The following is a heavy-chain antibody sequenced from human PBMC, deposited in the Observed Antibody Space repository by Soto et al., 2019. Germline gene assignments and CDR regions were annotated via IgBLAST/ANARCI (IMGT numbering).Heavy chain of an antibody. V-gene: IGHV4-4*02. CDR1: GFTFSGSA. CDR2: VFHSGIT. CDR3: VRQLERGDLPEGFDY. J-gene: IGHJ4*02. D-gene: IGHD1-1*01. Sequence: VQLVESGGGLVQPGGSLKLSCAASGFTFSGSAMHWVRQSPGKGLEWIGEVFHSGITHYNPSLKSRLTISVDKSKNQFSLKLTSVTAADTAVYYCVRQLERGDLPEGFDYWGQGILATVSS.